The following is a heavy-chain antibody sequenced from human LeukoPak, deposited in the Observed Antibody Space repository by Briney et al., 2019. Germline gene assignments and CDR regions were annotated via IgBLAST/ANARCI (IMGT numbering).Heavy chain of an antibody. J-gene: IGHJ4*02. Sequence: GGSLRLSCAASGFNYSSYTMNWVRQAPGMGLEWLSYISASRGITYYADSVKGRFTISRDNAKNSLYLQMNSLRAEDTAVYYCARVGYDFWSGYLYYFDYWGQGTLVTVSS. V-gene: IGHV3-48*01. CDR3: ARVGYDFWSGYLYYFDY. D-gene: IGHD3-3*01. CDR1: GFNYSSYT. CDR2: ISASRGIT.